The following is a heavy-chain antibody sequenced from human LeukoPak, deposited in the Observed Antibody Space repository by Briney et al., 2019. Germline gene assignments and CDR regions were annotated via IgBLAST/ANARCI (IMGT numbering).Heavy chain of an antibody. CDR1: EFTFSDYY. D-gene: IGHD1-1*01. Sequence: GGSLRLSCAASEFTFSDYYMNWVRQAPGKGLEWVSSISSSSSYIYYADSVKGRFTISRDNAKNSLYLQMNSLRAEDTAVYYCARDQESVHDNWFDPWGQGTLVTVSS. J-gene: IGHJ5*02. CDR2: ISSSSSYI. CDR3: ARDQESVHDNWFDP. V-gene: IGHV3-21*01.